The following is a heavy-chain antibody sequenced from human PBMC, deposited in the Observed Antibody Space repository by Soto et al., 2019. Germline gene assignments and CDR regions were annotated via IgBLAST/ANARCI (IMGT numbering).Heavy chain of an antibody. CDR2: ISAYNGNT. CDR3: AIGQLRSPYYYSYGMDV. D-gene: IGHD1-1*01. CDR1: GYTFTSYG. J-gene: IGHJ6*02. V-gene: IGHV1-18*01. Sequence: QVPLVQSGAEVKKPGASVKVSCKASGYTFTSYGISWVRQAPGQGLEWMGWISAYNGNTNYAQKLQGRGTMTTDTSTSTAYMELRSLRSDDTAVYYCAIGQLRSPYYYSYGMDVWGQGTTVTVSS.